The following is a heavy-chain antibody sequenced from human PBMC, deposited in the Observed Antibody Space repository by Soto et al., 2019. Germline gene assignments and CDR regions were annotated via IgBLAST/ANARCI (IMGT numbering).Heavy chain of an antibody. Sequence: GGSLRLSCAASGLTFSSFWMNWVRQAPGKGPEWVASINQDGNNKQYVDSAKGRFTISRDNAENSLYLQMNSLRAEDTALYYCATGYRSAYGPFDSWGQGTLVTVSS. J-gene: IGHJ4*02. CDR2: INQDGNNK. CDR3: ATGYRSAYGPFDS. D-gene: IGHD5-12*01. CDR1: GLTFSSFW. V-gene: IGHV3-7*03.